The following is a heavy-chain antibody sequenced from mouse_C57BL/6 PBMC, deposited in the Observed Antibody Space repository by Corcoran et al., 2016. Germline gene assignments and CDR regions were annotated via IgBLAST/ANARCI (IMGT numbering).Heavy chain of an antibody. CDR1: GYTFTDYN. CDR3: ARSFITTVVQGTELDY. CDR2: INPNNGGT. Sequence: EVQLQQSGPELVKPGASVKIPCKASGYTFTDYNMDWVKQSHGKSLEWIGDINPNNGGTIDNQKFKGKATLTVDKSSSTAYMELRSRTSEDTAVYYCARSFITTVVQGTELDYCGQGTTLTVSS. V-gene: IGHV1-18*01. J-gene: IGHJ2*01. D-gene: IGHD1-1*01.